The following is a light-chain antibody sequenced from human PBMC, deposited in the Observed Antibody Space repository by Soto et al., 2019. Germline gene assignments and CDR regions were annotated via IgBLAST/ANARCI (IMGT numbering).Light chain of an antibody. CDR3: AAWDASLGGLWV. Sequence: QSVLTQPPSASGTPGQRVTISCSGSSSNIRNNYVFWYQHLPGTAPKLLIYNNNQRPSGVPDRFSASKSGTSAFLAINGLRSEDEADYYCAAWDASLGGLWVFGGGTQLTVL. J-gene: IGLJ3*02. V-gene: IGLV1-47*02. CDR1: SSNIRNNY. CDR2: NNN.